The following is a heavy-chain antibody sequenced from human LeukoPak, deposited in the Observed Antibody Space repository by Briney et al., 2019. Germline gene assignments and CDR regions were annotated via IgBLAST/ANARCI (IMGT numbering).Heavy chain of an antibody. D-gene: IGHD1-14*01. CDR2: IYTSGST. V-gene: IGHV4-4*07. Sequence: SETLSLTFTVSRGPISSFSSSCIRQPAEKGLEWIGRIYTSGSTNYNPSLKSRVTMSVDTSKNQFSLKLSSVTAADTAVYYCAKGGRSYIDYWGQGTLVTVSS. CDR3: AKGGRSYIDY. J-gene: IGHJ4*02. CDR1: RGPISSFS.